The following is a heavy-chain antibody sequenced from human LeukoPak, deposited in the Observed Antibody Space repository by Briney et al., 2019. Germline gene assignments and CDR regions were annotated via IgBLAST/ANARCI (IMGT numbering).Heavy chain of an antibody. J-gene: IGHJ4*02. CDR3: ARGTSARQDY. Sequence: PGRSLRLSCAASGFTFDDYAMHWVRQAPGKGLEWVSGISWNSGSIGYADSVKGRFTISRDNAKNTVYLQMNSLRAEDTAVYYCARGTSARQDYWGQGTLVTVSS. V-gene: IGHV3-9*01. CDR2: ISWNSGSI. D-gene: IGHD2-2*01. CDR1: GFTFDDYA.